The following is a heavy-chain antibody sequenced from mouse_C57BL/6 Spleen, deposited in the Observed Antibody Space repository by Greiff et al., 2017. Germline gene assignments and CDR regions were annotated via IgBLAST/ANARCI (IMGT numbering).Heavy chain of an antibody. CDR1: GYTFTDYN. CDR3: AREYRNREALFFDY. CDR2: INPNNGGT. V-gene: IGHV1-22*01. D-gene: IGHD2-10*02. J-gene: IGHJ2*01. Sequence: VQLQQSGPELVKPGASVKMSCKASGYTFTDYNMNWVKQSHGKSLAWIGYINPNNGGTSYNEKFKGKATLTVNKSSSTAYMVLRSLTSEESAVYDCAREYRNREALFFDYWGQGTTLTVSS.